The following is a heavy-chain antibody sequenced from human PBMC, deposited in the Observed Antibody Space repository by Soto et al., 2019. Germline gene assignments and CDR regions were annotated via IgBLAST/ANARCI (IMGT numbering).Heavy chain of an antibody. D-gene: IGHD2-21*02. V-gene: IGHV1-46*01. CDR3: ARGGHVVVVTAALDY. CDR2: VNPSGGHT. CDR1: GDTFTDYY. J-gene: IGHJ4*02. Sequence: QVQLMQSGAEVKKPGASVKVSCKASGDTFTDYYIHWVRQAPGQGLEWMGTVNPSGGHTTYAQHFLGRVTMTRDTSTSTLYIEVTSLTSDDTAIYYCARGGHVVVVTAALDYWGQGTLVTVSS.